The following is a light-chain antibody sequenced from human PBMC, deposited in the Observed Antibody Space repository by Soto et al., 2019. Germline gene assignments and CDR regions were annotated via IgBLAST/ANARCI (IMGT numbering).Light chain of an antibody. CDR2: EAA. CDR3: TSYTSTTTLV. J-gene: IGLJ2*01. Sequence: QSALTQPASVSGSPGQSITISCTGTSNDIGANKYVSWYQHHPGKAPKILIYEAANRPSGVSHRFSGYKSGNTASLTISGLHAEDEAEYFCTSYTSTTTLVFGGGTKVTVL. CDR1: SNDIGANKY. V-gene: IGLV2-14*01.